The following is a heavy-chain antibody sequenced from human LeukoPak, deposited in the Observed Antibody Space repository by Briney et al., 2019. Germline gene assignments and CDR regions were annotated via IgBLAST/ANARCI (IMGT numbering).Heavy chain of an antibody. CDR1: GGSVSGYY. Sequence: SETLSLTCAVYGGSVSGYYWSWIRQPPGKGLEWIGEINHSGSTNYNPSLKSRVTISVDTSKNQFTLKLSSVTAADTAGYYCAVGYCSGGSCPQHFDYWGQGTLVTVSS. V-gene: IGHV4-34*01. CDR2: INHSGST. J-gene: IGHJ4*02. D-gene: IGHD2-15*01. CDR3: AVGYCSGGSCPQHFDY.